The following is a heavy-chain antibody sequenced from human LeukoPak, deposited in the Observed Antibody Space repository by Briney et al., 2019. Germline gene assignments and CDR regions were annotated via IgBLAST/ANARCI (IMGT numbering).Heavy chain of an antibody. CDR2: IYYSGNT. Sequence: SGTLSLTCTVSGGSISSSSYYWGWIRQPPGKGLEWIGSIYYSGNTYYNPSLKSRLTISVDTSKNHFSLKLSSVTAADTAVYYCASNLYSYGFDYWGQGTLVTVSS. CDR1: GGSISSSSYY. CDR3: ASNLYSYGFDY. V-gene: IGHV4-39*01. J-gene: IGHJ4*02. D-gene: IGHD5-18*01.